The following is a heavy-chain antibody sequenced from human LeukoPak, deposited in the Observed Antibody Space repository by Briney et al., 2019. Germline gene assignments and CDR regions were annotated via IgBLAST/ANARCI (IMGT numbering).Heavy chain of an antibody. J-gene: IGHJ4*02. CDR2: INHSGST. D-gene: IGHD5-18*01. V-gene: IGHV4-34*01. CDR3: ARGARGYSYGYFSDY. Sequence: PSETLSLTCAVYGGSFSGYYWSWIRQPPGKGLEWIGEINHSGSTNYNPSLKSRVTISADTSKNQFSLKLSSVTAADTAVYYCARGARGYSYGYFSDYWGQGTLVTVSS. CDR1: GGSFSGYY.